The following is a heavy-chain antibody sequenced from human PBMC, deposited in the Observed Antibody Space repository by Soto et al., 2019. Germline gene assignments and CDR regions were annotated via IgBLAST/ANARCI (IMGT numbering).Heavy chain of an antibody. V-gene: IGHV4-59*08. CDR1: GGSFSNNY. CDR2: IHSSGGT. J-gene: IGHJ6*02. Sequence: SETLSLTCTISGGSFSNNYWNWIRQPPGKGMEWIGYIHSSGGTHYNPSLKSRVTISVDTSKNQVSLKLSSVTAADTAMYFCARQVSSAWPPYYHDMDVWGQGTTVTVSS. D-gene: IGHD6-25*01. CDR3: ARQVSSAWPPYYHDMDV.